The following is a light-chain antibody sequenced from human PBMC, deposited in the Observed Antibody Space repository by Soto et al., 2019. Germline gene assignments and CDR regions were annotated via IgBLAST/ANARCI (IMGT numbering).Light chain of an antibody. CDR2: DVT. J-gene: IGLJ1*01. V-gene: IGLV2-11*01. CDR1: SSDVGGYDF. CDR3: CSYAGSYTHV. Sequence: QSVLTQPRSVSGSPGQSVTISCTGTSSDVGGYDFVSWFQQYPGKAPKLIIYDVTKGPSGVPDRFSGSKSGNTASLTISGLQTDDEADYYCCSYAGSYTHVFGTGTKVTV.